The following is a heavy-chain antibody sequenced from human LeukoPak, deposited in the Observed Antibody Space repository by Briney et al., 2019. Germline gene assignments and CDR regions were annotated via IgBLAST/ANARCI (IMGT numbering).Heavy chain of an antibody. D-gene: IGHD3-22*01. J-gene: IGHJ4*02. V-gene: IGHV1-69*13. CDR3: ASNPYYDSSGGGFDY. Sequence: GASVKVSCKASGGTFSSYAISWVRQAPGQGLEWMGGIIPIFGTANCAQKFQGRVTITADESTSTAYMELSSLRSEDTAVYYCASNPYYDSSGGGFDYWGQGTLVTVSS. CDR1: GGTFSSYA. CDR2: IIPIFGTA.